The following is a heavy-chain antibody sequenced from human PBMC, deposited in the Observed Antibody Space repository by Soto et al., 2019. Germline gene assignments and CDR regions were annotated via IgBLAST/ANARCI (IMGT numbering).Heavy chain of an antibody. J-gene: IGHJ6*02. CDR2: IKQDGSEK. CDR1: GFTFSSYW. V-gene: IGHV3-7*03. Sequence: PGGSLRLSCAASGFTFSSYWMSWVRQAPGKGLEWVANIKQDGSEKYYVDSVKGRFTISRDNAKNSLYLQMNSLRAEDTAVYYCERVSSDTAMDDHYYYGMDVWGQGTTVTVS. CDR3: ERVSSDTAMDDHYYYGMDV. D-gene: IGHD5-18*01.